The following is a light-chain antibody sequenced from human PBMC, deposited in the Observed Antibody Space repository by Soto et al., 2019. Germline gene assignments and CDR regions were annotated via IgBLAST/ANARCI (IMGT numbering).Light chain of an antibody. J-gene: IGKJ4*01. CDR3: QQYNNWPPLT. CDR2: DAS. V-gene: IGKV3-11*01. CDR1: QSVSTY. Sequence: EVVLTQSPATLSFSRGERATLSCRASQSVSTYLAWYQQKPGQAPRLLIYDASNRATGIPARFSGSGSGTEFTLTISSLQSEDFAVYYCQQYNNWPPLTFGGGTKVDI.